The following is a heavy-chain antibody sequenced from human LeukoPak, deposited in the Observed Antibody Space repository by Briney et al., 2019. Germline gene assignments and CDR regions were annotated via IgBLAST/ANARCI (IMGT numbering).Heavy chain of an antibody. CDR2: TYVRSKWYT. CDR1: GDSVSSNSAA. D-gene: IGHD5-24*01. V-gene: IGHV6-1*01. CDR3: ARERDGDNYVELWCFDL. Sequence: SQTLSLTCAISGDSVSSNSAAWNWIRQSPSRGLEGLGRTYVRSKWYTDYAVSVKSRITINPDTSKNQFSLQLNSVTPEDTAVYYCARERDGDNYVELWCFDLWGRGTLVTVSS. J-gene: IGHJ2*01.